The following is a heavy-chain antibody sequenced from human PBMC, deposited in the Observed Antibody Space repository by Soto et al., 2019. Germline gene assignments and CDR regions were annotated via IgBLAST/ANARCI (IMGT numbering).Heavy chain of an antibody. V-gene: IGHV3-9*01. J-gene: IGHJ3*02. CDR3: AKDSAYDILTGYAFDI. CDR2: ITWNGGNI. Sequence: EGQLVESGGGLVQPGRSLRLSCAASGFRFDDYAMHWVRQAPGKGLEWVSGITWNGGNIGYADSVKGRFTISRDNAKNSLYLQMDTLRPEDTAFYYCAKDSAYDILTGYAFDIWGQGTLVTVSS. CDR1: GFRFDDYA. D-gene: IGHD3-9*01.